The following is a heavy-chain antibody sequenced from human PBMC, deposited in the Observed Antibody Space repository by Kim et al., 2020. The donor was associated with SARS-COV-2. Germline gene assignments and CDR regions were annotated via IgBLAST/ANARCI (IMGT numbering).Heavy chain of an antibody. V-gene: IGHV3-21*01. CDR2: ISSSSSYI. Sequence: GGSLRLSCAASGFTFSSYSMNWVRQAPGKGLEWVSSISSSSSYIYYADSVKGRFTISRDNAKNSLYLQMNSLRAEDTAVYYCARDARWSDILTGPSRGRWFDPWGQGTLVTVSS. J-gene: IGHJ5*02. CDR1: GFTFSSYS. CDR3: ARDARWSDILTGPSRGRWFDP. D-gene: IGHD3-9*01.